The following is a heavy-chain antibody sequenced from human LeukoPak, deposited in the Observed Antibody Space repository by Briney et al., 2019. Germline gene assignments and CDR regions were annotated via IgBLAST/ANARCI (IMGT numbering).Heavy chain of an antibody. CDR1: GFTFSDYY. CDR3: ATGYYFGSGSYGYLDY. D-gene: IGHD3-10*01. J-gene: IGHJ4*02. CDR2: ISSSSDYA. V-gene: IGHV3-11*05. Sequence: GGSLRLSCAASGFTFSDYYMSWIRQAPGKGLEWVSYISSSSDYANYADSVKGRFTISRDNAKNSLYLQMNSLRADDTAVYYCATGYYFGSGSYGYLDYWGQGTLVTVSS.